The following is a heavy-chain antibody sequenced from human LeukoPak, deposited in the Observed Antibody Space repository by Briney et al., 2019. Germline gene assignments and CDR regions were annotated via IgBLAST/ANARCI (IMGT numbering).Heavy chain of an antibody. Sequence: ASVKVSCKASGFTFTSSAVQWVRQARGQRLEWIGWIVVGSGNTNYAQKFQERVTITRDMSTSTAYMELSSPRSEDTAVYYCARDHSYYYGMDVWGQGTTVTVSS. J-gene: IGHJ6*02. CDR1: GFTFTSSA. CDR2: IVVGSGNT. V-gene: IGHV1-58*01. CDR3: ARDHSYYYGMDV.